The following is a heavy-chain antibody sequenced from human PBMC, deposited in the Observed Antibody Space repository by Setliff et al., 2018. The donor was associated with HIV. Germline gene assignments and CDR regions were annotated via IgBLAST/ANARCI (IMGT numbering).Heavy chain of an antibody. J-gene: IGHJ4*02. Sequence: SETLSLTCAVYGGAFNDYYWNWIRQPPGEGLQWIGEINHSGNINYNPSLRSRVTMSVDTSKKQSSLNVTSVTAADTAVYYCAKEGGYCSGTTCFGFDYWGQGTLVTVSS. CDR2: INHSGNI. CDR3: AKEGGYCSGTTCFGFDY. D-gene: IGHD2-2*01. V-gene: IGHV4-34*01. CDR1: GGAFNDYY.